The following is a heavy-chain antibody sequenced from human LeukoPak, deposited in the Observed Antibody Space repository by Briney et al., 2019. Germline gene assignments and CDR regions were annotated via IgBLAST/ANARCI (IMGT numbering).Heavy chain of an antibody. D-gene: IGHD3-3*01. V-gene: IGHV3-48*03. CDR1: GLTLSSYE. J-gene: IGHJ3*02. CDR2: ISSSGSTI. Sequence: GGSLRLSCAASGLTLSSYEMNWVRQAPGKGLEWVSYISSSGSTIYYADSVKGRFTISRDNAKNSLYLQMNSLRAEDTAVYYCAVGSGTYPYPDAFDIWGQETMVTVSS. CDR3: AVGSGTYPYPDAFDI.